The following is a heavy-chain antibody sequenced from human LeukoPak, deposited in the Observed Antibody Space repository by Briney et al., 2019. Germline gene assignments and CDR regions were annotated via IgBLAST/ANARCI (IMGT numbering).Heavy chain of an antibody. CDR2: IYYSGST. D-gene: IGHD3-10*01. J-gene: IGHJ6*03. V-gene: IGHV4-59*01. CDR1: GGSISSYY. CDR3: ARGTRGTERFLVWVRGVTYYYYMDV. Sequence: SSETLSLTCTVSGGSISSYYWRWIRQPPGKGVEWIGYIYYSGSTNYNPSLKSRVTISVDTSKNHFSLKLSSVTAADTAVYYCARGTRGTERFLVWVRGVTYYYYMDVWGKGTTVTVSS.